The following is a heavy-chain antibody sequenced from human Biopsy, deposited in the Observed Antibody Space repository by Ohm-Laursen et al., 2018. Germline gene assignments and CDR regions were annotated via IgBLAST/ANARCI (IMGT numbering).Heavy chain of an antibody. Sequence: SETLSLTCTVSGGSISSYYWSWIRQPPGKGLEWIGFLYYNGFTNSNPSLKSRVTISVDPFRNQFSLKLSSVTAADTAVFFCARLYRLDDYWNDDPPDAFDVWGQGTRVTVSS. CDR2: LYYNGFT. D-gene: IGHD3-3*01. CDR1: GGSISSYY. J-gene: IGHJ3*01. V-gene: IGHV4-59*01. CDR3: ARLYRLDDYWNDDPPDAFDV.